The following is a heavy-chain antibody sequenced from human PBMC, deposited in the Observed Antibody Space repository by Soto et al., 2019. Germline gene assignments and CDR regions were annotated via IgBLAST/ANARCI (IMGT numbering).Heavy chain of an antibody. CDR1: GFTFSSYA. Sequence: GGSLRLSCAASGFTFSSYAMHWVRQAPGKGLEYVSAISSNGGSTYYANSVKGRFTISRDNSKNTLYLQMGSLRAEDTAVYYCAKEYFHGSGSPPSWGQGTLVTVSS. CDR3: AKEYFHGSGSPPS. CDR2: ISSNGGST. J-gene: IGHJ4*02. V-gene: IGHV3-64*01. D-gene: IGHD3-10*01.